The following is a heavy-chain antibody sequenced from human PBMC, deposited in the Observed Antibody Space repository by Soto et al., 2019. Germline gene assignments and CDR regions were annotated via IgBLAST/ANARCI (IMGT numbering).Heavy chain of an antibody. J-gene: IGHJ4*02. CDR3: ARRYSSSLDF. D-gene: IGHD6-13*01. CDR1: GGSISSYY. V-gene: IGHV4-59*08. Sequence: QVQLQESGPGLVKPSETLSLTCTVSGGSISSYYWSWIRQPPGKGLEWIGYIFYSGSTNYNPSLKSRVTTSVATSKNQFSLKLSSVTAADTAVYYCARRYSSSLDFWGQGTLVTVSS. CDR2: IFYSGST.